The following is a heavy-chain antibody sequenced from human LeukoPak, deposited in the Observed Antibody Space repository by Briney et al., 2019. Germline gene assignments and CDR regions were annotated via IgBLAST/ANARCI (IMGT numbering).Heavy chain of an antibody. D-gene: IGHD3-3*01. J-gene: IGHJ4*02. V-gene: IGHV1-2*02. CDR3: ARGILEQPDFDY. CDR1: GYTFTSYY. CDR2: INPNSGGT. Sequence: GASVKVSCKASGYTFTSYYMHWVRQAPGQGLEWMGWINPNSGGTNYAQNFQGRVTMTRDTSISTAYMELSRLRSDDTAVYYCARGILEQPDFDYWGQGTLVTVSS.